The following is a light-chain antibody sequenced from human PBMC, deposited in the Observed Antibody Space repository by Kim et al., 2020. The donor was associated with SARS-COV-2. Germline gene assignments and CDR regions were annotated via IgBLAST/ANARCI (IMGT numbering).Light chain of an antibody. J-gene: IGKJ1*01. Sequence: APGDRATLSCRASQSVSDPYFAWYQQKPGQAPRLLIYGTFSRATGIPDRFSGSGSGTDFTLAITRLEPEDFAVYYCQQYQISPWTFGQGTKVDIK. V-gene: IGKV3-20*01. CDR3: QQYQISPWT. CDR1: QSVSDPY. CDR2: GTF.